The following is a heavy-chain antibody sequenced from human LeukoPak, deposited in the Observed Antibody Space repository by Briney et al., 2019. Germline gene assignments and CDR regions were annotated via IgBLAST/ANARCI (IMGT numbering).Heavy chain of an antibody. CDR2: IYPYDSDI. V-gene: IGHV5-51*01. Sequence: TGESLKISCKASGYSFTSYWIGWVRQMPGKGLEWMGIIYPYDSDIRYSPSFQGQVTISADKSISVAYLQWSNLKASGTAMYYCARHIGYSAWNPDYWGQGTLVTVSS. J-gene: IGHJ4*02. CDR1: GYSFTSYW. D-gene: IGHD5-12*01. CDR3: ARHIGYSAWNPDY.